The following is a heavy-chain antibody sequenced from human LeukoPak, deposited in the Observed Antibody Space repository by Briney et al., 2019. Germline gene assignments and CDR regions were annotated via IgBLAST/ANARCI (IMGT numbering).Heavy chain of an antibody. Sequence: SQTLSLTCAISGDSVSSNSAAWNWIRQSPSRGLEWLGRTYYRSKWYNDYAVSVKSRITINPDTSKNQFSLQLNSVTPEDTAVYYCARDLHRTHPRDSSSALAAFDIWGQGTMVTVSS. CDR1: GDSVSSNSAA. V-gene: IGHV6-1*01. J-gene: IGHJ3*02. CDR2: TYYRSKWYN. D-gene: IGHD6-6*01. CDR3: ARDLHRTHPRDSSSALAAFDI.